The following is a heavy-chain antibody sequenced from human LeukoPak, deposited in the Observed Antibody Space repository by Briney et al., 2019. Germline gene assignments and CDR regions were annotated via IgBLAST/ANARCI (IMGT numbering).Heavy chain of an antibody. CDR3: AREPTYYDFWSGYDHHGWFDP. CDR2: ISSSSSYI. V-gene: IGHV3-21*01. CDR1: GFTFSSYS. Sequence: GGSLRLSCAASGFTFSSYSMNWVRQAPGKGLEWVSSISSSSSYIYYADSVKGRFTISRDNAKNSLYLQMNSLRAEDTAVYYCAREPTYYDFWSGYDHHGWFDPWGQGTLVTVSS. J-gene: IGHJ5*02. D-gene: IGHD3-3*01.